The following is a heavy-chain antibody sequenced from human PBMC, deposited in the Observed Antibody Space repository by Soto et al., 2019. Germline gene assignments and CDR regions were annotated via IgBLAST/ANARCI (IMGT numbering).Heavy chain of an antibody. Sequence: ETLSLTCTVSGGSISSSSYYWGWIRQPPGKGLEWIGSIYYSGSTYYNPSLKSRVTISVDTSKNQFSLKLSSVTAADTAVYYCARHVGYDFWSGFPTEFDYWGQGTLVTVSS. CDR1: GGSISSSSYY. D-gene: IGHD3-3*01. CDR3: ARHVGYDFWSGFPTEFDY. CDR2: IYYSGST. V-gene: IGHV4-39*01. J-gene: IGHJ4*02.